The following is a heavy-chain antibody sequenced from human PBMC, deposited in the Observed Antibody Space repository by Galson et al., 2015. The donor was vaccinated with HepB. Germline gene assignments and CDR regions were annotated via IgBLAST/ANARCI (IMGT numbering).Heavy chain of an antibody. CDR2: IYNIGTT. Sequence: LSLTCTVSGGSISSGHYYWGWIRQPQGKGLEWIRCIYNIGTTYYNPSLKSRVIISLDTSKNQLSLKLNSMNAADTAVYYCVRHDPQTYCDILTGYSDWYFDLWGRGTLVTVSS. D-gene: IGHD3-9*01. CDR3: VRHDPQTYCDILTGYSDWYFDL. V-gene: IGHV4-39*01. J-gene: IGHJ2*01. CDR1: GGSISSGHYY.